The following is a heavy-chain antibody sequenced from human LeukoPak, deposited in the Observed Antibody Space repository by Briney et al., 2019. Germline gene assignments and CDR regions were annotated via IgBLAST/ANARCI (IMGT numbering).Heavy chain of an antibody. CDR2: ISSSSSTI. J-gene: IGHJ5*02. V-gene: IGHV3-48*02. CDR3: ARDNGYSYENWFDP. D-gene: IGHD5-18*01. CDR1: GFTFSSYS. Sequence: GGSLRLTCAASGFTFSSYSMNWVRQAPGKGLEWVSYISSSSSTIYYVDSVKGRFTISRDNAKNSLYLQMNSLRDEDTAVYYCARDNGYSYENWFDPWGQGTLVTVSS.